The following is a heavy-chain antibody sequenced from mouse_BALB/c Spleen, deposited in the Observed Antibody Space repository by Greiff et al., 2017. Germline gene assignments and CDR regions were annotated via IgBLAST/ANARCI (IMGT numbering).Heavy chain of an antibody. CDR1: GYSITSDYA. CDR2: ISYSGST. J-gene: IGHJ4*01. V-gene: IGHV3-2*02. CDR3: ARSRDYYAMDY. Sequence: EVKLVESGPGLVKPSHSLSLTCTVTGYSITSDYAWNWIRQFPGNKLEWMGYISYSGSTSYNPSLKSRISITRDTSKNPFFLQLNSVTTEDTATYYCARSRDYYAMDYWGQGTSVTVSS.